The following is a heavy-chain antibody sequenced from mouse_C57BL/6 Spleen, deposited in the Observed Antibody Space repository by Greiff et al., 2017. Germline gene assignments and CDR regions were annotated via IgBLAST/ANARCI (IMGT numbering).Heavy chain of an antibody. Sequence: VQLQQSGPELVKPGASVKISCKASGYTFTDYYMNWVKQSHGKSLEWIGDINPNNGGTSYNQKFKGKATLTVDKSSSTAYMELRSLTSEDSAVYYCARVHGSSGGYFDYWGQGTTLTVSS. CDR1: GYTFTDYY. D-gene: IGHD1-1*01. J-gene: IGHJ2*01. CDR2: INPNNGGT. V-gene: IGHV1-26*01. CDR3: ARVHGSSGGYFDY.